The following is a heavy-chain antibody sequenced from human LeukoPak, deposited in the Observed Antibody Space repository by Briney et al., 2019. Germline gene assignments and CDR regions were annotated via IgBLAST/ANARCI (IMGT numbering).Heavy chain of an antibody. D-gene: IGHD6-19*01. CDR1: GFTFSSYS. CDR2: ISSSSSYI. CDR3: AREGPHSSGKRYYYGMDV. V-gene: IGHV3-21*01. Sequence: PGGSLRLSCAASGFTFSSYSMNWVRQAPGKGLEWVSSISSSSSYIYYADSVKGRFTISRDNAENSLYLQMNSLRAEDTAVYYCAREGPHSSGKRYYYGMDVWGQGTTVTVSS. J-gene: IGHJ6*02.